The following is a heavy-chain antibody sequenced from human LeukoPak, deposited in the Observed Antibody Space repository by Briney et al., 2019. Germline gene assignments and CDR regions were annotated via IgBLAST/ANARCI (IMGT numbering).Heavy chain of an antibody. CDR3: ARDRPELFKAAAATGVFDY. J-gene: IGHJ4*02. D-gene: IGHD6-13*01. Sequence: GGSLRLSCAASGFTFSSYSMNWVRQAPGKGLEWVSSISSSSSYIYYADSVKGRFTISRDNAKNSLYLQMNSLRAEDTAVYYCARDRPELFKAAAATGVFDYWGQGTLVTVSS. CDR2: ISSSSSYI. CDR1: GFTFSSYS. V-gene: IGHV3-21*01.